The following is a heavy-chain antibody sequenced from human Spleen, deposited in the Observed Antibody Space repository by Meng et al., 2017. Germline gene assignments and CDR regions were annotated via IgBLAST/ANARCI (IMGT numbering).Heavy chain of an antibody. CDR1: GGTFSSYA. D-gene: IGHD4-17*01. CDR2: IIPIFGTA. CDR3: ARGASGDYKFVDFDY. Sequence: QVQRVQSGAEVKKPGSSVKVSGKAAGGTFSSYAISWVRQAPGQGLEWMGGIIPIFGTANYAQKFQGRVTITADESTSTAYMELSSLRSEDTAVYYCARGASGDYKFVDFDYWGQGTLVTVSS. J-gene: IGHJ4*02. V-gene: IGHV1-69*01.